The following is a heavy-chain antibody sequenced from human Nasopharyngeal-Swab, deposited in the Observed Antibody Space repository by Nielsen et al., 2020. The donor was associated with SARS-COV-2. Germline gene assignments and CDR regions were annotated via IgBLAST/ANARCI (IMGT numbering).Heavy chain of an antibody. Sequence: ASVKVSCKASGGTFSSYVISWVRQAPGQGLEWMGWISAYNGNTNYAWKFQGRLTMTTDTSTSTAYMELRSLTSDDTAVYYCARPIGSIGYDQLAPLSWGQGTLVTVSS. CDR1: GGTFSSYV. CDR3: ARPIGSIGYDQLAPLS. V-gene: IGHV1-18*01. CDR2: ISAYNGNT. J-gene: IGHJ4*02. D-gene: IGHD5-12*01.